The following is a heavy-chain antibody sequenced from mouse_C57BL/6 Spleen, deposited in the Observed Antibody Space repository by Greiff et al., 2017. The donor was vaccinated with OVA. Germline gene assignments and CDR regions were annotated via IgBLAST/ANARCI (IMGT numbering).Heavy chain of an antibody. J-gene: IGHJ2*01. Sequence: QVQLQQPGAELVKPGASVKLSCKASGYTFTSYWMQWVKQRPGQGLEWIGGIDPSDSYTNYNQKFKGKATLTVETSSSTAYMQLSSLTSEDSAVYYCARQADYEGGTRYYFDDWGQGTTLTVSS. CDR2: IDPSDSYT. V-gene: IGHV1-50*01. CDR3: ARQADYEGGTRYYFDD. D-gene: IGHD2-4*01. CDR1: GYTFTSYW.